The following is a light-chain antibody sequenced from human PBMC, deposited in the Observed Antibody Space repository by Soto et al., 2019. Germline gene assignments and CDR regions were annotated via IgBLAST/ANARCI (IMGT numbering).Light chain of an antibody. V-gene: IGLV3-21*04. CDR1: NIGSKS. J-gene: IGLJ1*01. Sequence: SYELTQPPSVSVAPGKTARITCGGNNIGSKSVHWYQQKPGQAPVLVIYYDSDRPSGIPERFSGSNSGNTATLTISRVEAGDEDDYYGQVWDSSSDHQGGYVFGTGTKLTVL. CDR3: QVWDSSSDHQGGYV. CDR2: YDS.